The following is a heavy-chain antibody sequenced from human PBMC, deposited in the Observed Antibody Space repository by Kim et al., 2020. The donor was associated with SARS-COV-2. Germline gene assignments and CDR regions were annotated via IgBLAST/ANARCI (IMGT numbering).Heavy chain of an antibody. CDR2: ISYDGSNK. D-gene: IGHD3-22*01. V-gene: IGHV3-30*04. Sequence: GGSLRLSCAASGFTFSSYAMHWVRQAPGKGLEWVAVISYDGSNKYYADSVKGRFTISRDNSKNTLYLQMNSLRAEDTAVYYCATPPREHYYDSSGPPDYWGQGTLVTVSS. J-gene: IGHJ4*02. CDR3: ATPPREHYYDSSGPPDY. CDR1: GFTFSSYA.